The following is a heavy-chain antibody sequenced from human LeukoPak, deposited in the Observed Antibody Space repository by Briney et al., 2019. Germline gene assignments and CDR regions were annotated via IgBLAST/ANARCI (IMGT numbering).Heavy chain of an antibody. CDR1: GSTFSSYA. CDR3: AKEGFLEWFLFDS. V-gene: IGHV3-23*01. D-gene: IGHD3-3*01. J-gene: IGHJ4*02. CDR2: FSGSGDST. Sequence: GGSLRLSCAASGSTFSSYAMSWVRQAPGKGLEWVSTFSGSGDSTYYADSVKGRFTISRDNSKNTLYLQMNSLRAEDTAVYYCAKEGFLEWFLFDSWGQGTLVTVSS.